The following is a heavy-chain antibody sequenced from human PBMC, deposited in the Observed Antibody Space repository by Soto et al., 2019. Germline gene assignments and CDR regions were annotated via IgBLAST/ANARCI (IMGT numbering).Heavy chain of an antibody. D-gene: IGHD2-15*01. Sequence: GGSLRLSCAASGFSFSTYSMNWVRQAPGKGLERVADITTSSSFSFYADSVKGRFTISRDDAKNSLYLQMNSLRAEDTVVYYCARDLGVALATLTLDYWGQGTLVTSPQ. J-gene: IGHJ4*02. CDR3: ARDLGVALATLTLDY. CDR2: ITTSSSFS. CDR1: GFSFSTYS. V-gene: IGHV3-21*01.